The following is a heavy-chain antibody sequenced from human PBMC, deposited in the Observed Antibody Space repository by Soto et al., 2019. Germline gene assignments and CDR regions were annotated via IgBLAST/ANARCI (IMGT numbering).Heavy chain of an antibody. Sequence: EVQLLESGGGLVQPGGSLRLSCAASGFTFSSYAMSWVRQAPGKGLEWVSAISDGGGRTYYADSVKGRFTISRDNSKNTLYLQMNSLRAEDTAVDYCAKDSGEGILAARLKWGQGTLVTVSS. CDR1: GFTFSSYA. V-gene: IGHV3-23*01. J-gene: IGHJ4*02. CDR3: AKDSGEGILAARLK. D-gene: IGHD6-6*01. CDR2: ISDGGGRT.